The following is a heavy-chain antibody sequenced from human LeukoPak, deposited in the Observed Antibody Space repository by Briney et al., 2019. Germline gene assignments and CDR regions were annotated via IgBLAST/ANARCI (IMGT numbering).Heavy chain of an antibody. J-gene: IGHJ4*02. Sequence: PGGSLRLSCAASGFTFSSYAMSWVRQAPGKGLEWVSAISGSGGSTYYADSVKGRFTISRDNAKNSLYLQLNSLRAEDTAVYYCARSQKRIAAAGHFDFWGQGTLVTVSS. D-gene: IGHD6-13*01. CDR3: ARSQKRIAAAGHFDF. CDR2: ISGSGGST. CDR1: GFTFSSYA. V-gene: IGHV3-23*01.